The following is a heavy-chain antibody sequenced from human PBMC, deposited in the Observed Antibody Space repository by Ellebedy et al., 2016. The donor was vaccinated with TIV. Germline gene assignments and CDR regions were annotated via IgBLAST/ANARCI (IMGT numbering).Heavy chain of an antibody. J-gene: IGHJ4*02. V-gene: IGHV4-61*01. CDR1: GGSISSSSYY. Sequence: MPSETLSLTCTVSGGSISSSSYYWSWIRQPPGKGLEWIGYIYYSGSTNYNPSLKSRVTISVDTSKNQFSLKLSSVTAADTAVYYCARGGGSGSYYLHYWGQGTLVTVSS. CDR2: IYYSGST. CDR3: ARGGGSGSYYLHY. D-gene: IGHD3-10*01.